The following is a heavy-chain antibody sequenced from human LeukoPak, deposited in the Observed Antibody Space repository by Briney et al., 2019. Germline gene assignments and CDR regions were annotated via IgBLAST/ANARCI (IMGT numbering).Heavy chain of an antibody. CDR2: ISGSGGST. Sequence: GGSLRLSCAASGFTFSSYAMSWVRQAPGKGLEWVSAISGSGGSTYYADSVKGRFTISRDNSKNTLYLQMNSLRAEDTAVYYCAKGTTGYSSSWYNPLDYWGQGPRVTVPS. V-gene: IGHV3-23*01. D-gene: IGHD6-13*01. CDR1: GFTFSSYA. J-gene: IGHJ4*02. CDR3: AKGTTGYSSSWYNPLDY.